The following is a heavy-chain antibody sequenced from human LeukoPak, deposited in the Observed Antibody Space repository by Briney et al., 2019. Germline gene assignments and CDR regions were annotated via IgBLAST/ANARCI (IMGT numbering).Heavy chain of an antibody. Sequence: PGGSLRLSCAASGFTFSSYAMSWVRQAPGKGLEWVSYISSSGSTIYYADSVKGRFTISRDNSKNTLYLQMNSLRAEDTAVYYCAKGAVAGKVSPPTFDYWGQGTLVTVSS. D-gene: IGHD6-19*01. V-gene: IGHV3-48*01. CDR3: AKGAVAGKVSPPTFDY. CDR1: GFTFSSYA. J-gene: IGHJ4*02. CDR2: ISSSGSTI.